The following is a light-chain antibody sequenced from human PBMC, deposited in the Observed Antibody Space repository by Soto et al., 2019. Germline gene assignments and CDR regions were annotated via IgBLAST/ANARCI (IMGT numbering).Light chain of an antibody. CDR1: QGVGGW. V-gene: IGKV1-12*02. J-gene: IGKJ4*01. CDR2: ATS. Sequence: IQMTQSPSSVSASVGDRVTMTCRASQGVGGWLAWYQQKPGKVPKLLIYATSSLHSGVPSRFSGSGSGTDFTLSISSLQPEDFATYYCQQVESYPSTFGGGTKVDIK. CDR3: QQVESYPST.